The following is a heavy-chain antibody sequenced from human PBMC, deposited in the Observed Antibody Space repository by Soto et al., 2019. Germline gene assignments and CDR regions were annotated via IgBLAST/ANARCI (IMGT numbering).Heavy chain of an antibody. V-gene: IGHV3-33*01. J-gene: IGHJ4*02. D-gene: IGHD3-10*01. CDR1: GFTLAYG. CDR2: IWFDGSNT. Sequence: QVQLVESGGGVVQPGTSLRLSCAASGFTLAYGMQWVRQAPGKGLEWIAIIWFDGSNTYYSDSVKGRFTISRDNSKNTLYLQMDNLRAEDTAVYFCARDGSDTMVAYYFDYWGQGTPVTVSS. CDR3: ARDGSDTMVAYYFDY.